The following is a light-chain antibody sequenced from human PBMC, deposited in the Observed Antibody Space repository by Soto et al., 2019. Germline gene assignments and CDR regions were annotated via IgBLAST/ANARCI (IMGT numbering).Light chain of an antibody. V-gene: IGLV1-44*01. CDR2: SNN. Sequence: QAVVTQPPSASGTPGQRVTISCSGSSSNIGSNTVNWYQQLPGTAPKLLIYSNNQRPSGFPDRFSGSKSGTSASLSISGLQSEDEADYYCAAWDDSLNGDVVFGGGTKLTVL. J-gene: IGLJ2*01. CDR1: SSNIGSNT. CDR3: AAWDDSLNGDVV.